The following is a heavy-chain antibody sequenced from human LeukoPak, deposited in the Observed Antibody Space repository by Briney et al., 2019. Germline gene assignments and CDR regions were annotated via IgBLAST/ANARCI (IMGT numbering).Heavy chain of an antibody. J-gene: IGHJ4*02. Sequence: PGRSLRLSCAASGFTFTSFEMKWVRQAPGKGLEWTSYISSSGSTMYYADSVKGRFTISRDNAQNSLYLQMNSLRAEDTGVYYCARGWTIDYWGQGTLVTVSS. D-gene: IGHD3/OR15-3a*01. CDR1: GFTFTSFE. CDR2: ISSSGSTM. V-gene: IGHV3-48*03. CDR3: ARGWTIDY.